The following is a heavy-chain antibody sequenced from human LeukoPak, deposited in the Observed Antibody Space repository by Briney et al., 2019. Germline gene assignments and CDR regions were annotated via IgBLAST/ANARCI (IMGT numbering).Heavy chain of an antibody. J-gene: IGHJ4*02. CDR2: INPNSGGT. CDR3: ARGLAARPFPFDY. V-gene: IGHV1-2*02. CDR1: GYTFTGYY. D-gene: IGHD6-6*01. Sequence: ASVKVSCKASGYTFTGYYMHWVRQAPGQGLEWMGWINPNSGGTNYAQKSQGRVTMTRDTSISTAYMELSRLRSDDTAVYYCARGLAARPFPFDYWGQGTLVTVSS.